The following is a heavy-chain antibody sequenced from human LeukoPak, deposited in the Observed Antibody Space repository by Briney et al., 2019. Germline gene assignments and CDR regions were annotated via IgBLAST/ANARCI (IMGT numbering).Heavy chain of an antibody. CDR1: GGSFSGYY. D-gene: IGHD6-19*01. J-gene: IGHJ4*02. Sequence: SETLSLTCAVYGGSFSGYYWSWIRQPPGKGLEWIGEINHSGSTNYNPSLKSRVTISVDTSKNQFSLKLSSVTAADTSVYYCARSGSSAWYLDFDYWGQGTLVTVSS. CDR3: ARSGSSAWYLDFDY. CDR2: INHSGST. V-gene: IGHV4-34*01.